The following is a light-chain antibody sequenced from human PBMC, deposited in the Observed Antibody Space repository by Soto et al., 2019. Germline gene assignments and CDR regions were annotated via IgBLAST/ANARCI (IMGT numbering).Light chain of an antibody. J-gene: IGKJ2*01. CDR1: QTVTTN. CDR2: GAS. CDR3: QQYNNWPPSVTYT. V-gene: IGKV3-15*01. Sequence: QAVSPGERVTLSCRASQTVTTNLAWYQQKSGQAPRLLIYGASTRATGIPARFSGSGSGTEFTLTISNLQSEDSALYYCQQYNNWPPSVTYTFGQGTKVDIK.